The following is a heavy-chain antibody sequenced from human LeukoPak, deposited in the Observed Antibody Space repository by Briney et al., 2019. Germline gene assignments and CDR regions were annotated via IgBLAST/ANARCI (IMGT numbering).Heavy chain of an antibody. J-gene: IGHJ4*02. V-gene: IGHV4-34*01. Sequence: SETLSLTCAVYGGSFSGCYWSWIRQPPGKGLEWIGEINHSGSTNYNPSLKSRVTISVDTSKNQFSPKLSSVTAADTAVYYCARGRFGDSSGWYGGDFDYWGQGTLVTVSS. CDR3: ARGRFGDSSGWYGGDFDY. D-gene: IGHD6-19*01. CDR1: GGSFSGCY. CDR2: INHSGST.